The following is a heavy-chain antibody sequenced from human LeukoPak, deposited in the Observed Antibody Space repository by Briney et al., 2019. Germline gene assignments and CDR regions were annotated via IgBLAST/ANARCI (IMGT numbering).Heavy chain of an antibody. Sequence: GSRRFSSAVSGFTVSGSYMTWVRQPPGKGVQWVSVIYADGDACYTDSVKGRFTISRDNPQNTLYLQVTSMRADDTAVYYCAKATVSSSWYAFRTDYRGQGTLVTVSS. CDR2: IYADGDA. D-gene: IGHD6-13*01. J-gene: IGHJ4*02. V-gene: IGHV3-53*05. CDR3: AKATVSSSWYAFRTDY. CDR1: GFTVSGSY.